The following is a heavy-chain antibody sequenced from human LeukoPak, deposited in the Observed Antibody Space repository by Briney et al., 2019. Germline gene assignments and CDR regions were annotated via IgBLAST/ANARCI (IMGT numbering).Heavy chain of an antibody. Sequence: SLRLSCAHPRFSLEVYVVHRVRQALGKGLECVSGPSWDGVIIGYADSVKGRFTIARDNANNSMYLQMNSLSAEDTALYYCAKDTDPEDYYGSGRRTYYYYGMDVWGQGTMVTVSS. J-gene: IGHJ6*02. CDR1: RFSLEVYV. CDR2: PSWDGVII. V-gene: IGHV3-9*01. CDR3: AKDTDPEDYYGSGRRTYYYYGMDV. D-gene: IGHD3-10*01.